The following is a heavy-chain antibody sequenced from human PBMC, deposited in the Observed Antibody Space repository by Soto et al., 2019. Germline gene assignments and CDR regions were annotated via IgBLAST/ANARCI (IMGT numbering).Heavy chain of an antibody. CDR1: GGSFSGYY. J-gene: IGHJ4*02. D-gene: IGHD2-8*02. V-gene: IGHV4-34*01. Sequence: QVQLQQWGAGLLKPSETLSLTCAVYGGSFSGYYWSWIRQPPGKGLEWIGEINHSVNTNYNPDLKSRATRSVDTSKNQFSVKLSSVTAADTAVYYCARGLRGGLTVLDYWGQGTLVTVSS. CDR2: INHSVNT. CDR3: ARGLRGGLTVLDY.